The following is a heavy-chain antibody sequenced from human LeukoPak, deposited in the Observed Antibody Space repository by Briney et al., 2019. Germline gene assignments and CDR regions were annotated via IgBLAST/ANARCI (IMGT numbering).Heavy chain of an antibody. V-gene: IGHV3-21*01. CDR2: ISSSSSYI. CDR1: GFTFSSYS. Sequence: GGSLRLSCAASGFTFSSYSMNWVRQAPGKGLEWVSSISSSSSYIYYADSVKGRFTISRDNSKNTLYLQMNSLRAEDTAVYYCAKVSSEFYYGSGSPNDYWGQGTLVTVSS. D-gene: IGHD3-10*01. J-gene: IGHJ4*02. CDR3: AKVSSEFYYGSGSPNDY.